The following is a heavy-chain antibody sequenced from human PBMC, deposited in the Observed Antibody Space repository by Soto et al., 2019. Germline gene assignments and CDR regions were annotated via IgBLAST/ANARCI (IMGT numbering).Heavy chain of an antibody. CDR2: IYPGDSDT. CDR3: ASRHYYYEGAGPFDI. Sequence: GEPLKISCKGSGYSFTSYCIGWVRQMPVKGLEWRGIIYPGDSDTRYSPSFQGQVTISADKSISTAYVQWSSLKASDTAMYYCASRHYYYEGAGPFDIWGQRRMVTVSS. CDR1: GYSFTSYC. V-gene: IGHV5-51*01. D-gene: IGHD3-22*01. J-gene: IGHJ3*02.